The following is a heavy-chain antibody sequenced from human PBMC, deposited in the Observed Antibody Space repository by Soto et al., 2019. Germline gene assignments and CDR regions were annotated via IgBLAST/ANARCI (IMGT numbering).Heavy chain of an antibody. CDR3: ARGAGSHYFDY. CDR2: IYYSGST. J-gene: IGHJ4*02. CDR1: GDSISRSGYY. Sequence: QVQLQESGPGLVKPSQTLSLTCTVSGDSISRSGYYWSWIRQHPGEGLVWIGYIYYSGSTYYKPSLKSRVSVSADTSKNQFSLKLSSVTAAETAVYYCARGAGSHYFDYWGQGTLVTVSS. D-gene: IGHD3-10*01. V-gene: IGHV4-31*03.